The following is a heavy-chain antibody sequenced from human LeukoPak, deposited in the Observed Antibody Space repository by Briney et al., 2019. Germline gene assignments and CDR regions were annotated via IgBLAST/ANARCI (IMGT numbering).Heavy chain of an antibody. V-gene: IGHV3-21*01. D-gene: IGHD6-13*01. CDR1: GFTFSSYS. Sequence: GVSLRLSCAASGFTFSSYSMNWVRQAPGKGLEWVSSISSSSSYIYYADSVKGRFTISRDNAKNSLYLQMNSLRAEDTAVYYCARAGTWLYFDYWGQGTLVTVSS. J-gene: IGHJ4*02. CDR2: ISSSSSYI. CDR3: ARAGTWLYFDY.